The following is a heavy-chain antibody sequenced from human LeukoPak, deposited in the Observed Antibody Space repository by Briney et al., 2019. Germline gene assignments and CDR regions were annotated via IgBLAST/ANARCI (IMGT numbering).Heavy chain of an antibody. V-gene: IGHV4-4*09. Sequence: SETLSLTCTVSGCSISSSFWSWIRQAPGGGLEWIGYIYSSGNTTYKPSLKSRLPMSVDTSKNQLSLKLTSMSGADTAVYFCARVPDEMRFDYWGQGALVTVSS. CDR3: ARVPDEMRFDY. J-gene: IGHJ4*02. CDR1: GCSISSSF. CDR2: IYSSGNT. D-gene: IGHD5-24*01.